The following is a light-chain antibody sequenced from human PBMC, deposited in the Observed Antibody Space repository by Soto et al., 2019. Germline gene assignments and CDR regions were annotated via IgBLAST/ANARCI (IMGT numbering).Light chain of an antibody. CDR1: SSNIGAGYD. Sequence: QPVLTQPPSVSGAPGQRVTISCTGSSSNIGAGYDVHWYQQLPGTAPKLIIYGDTDRPSGVPDRFSGSKSGTSASLAITGLQTEDEADYYCQSYDTSLRDVFGTGTKVTVL. CDR3: QSYDTSLRDV. J-gene: IGLJ1*01. CDR2: GDT. V-gene: IGLV1-40*01.